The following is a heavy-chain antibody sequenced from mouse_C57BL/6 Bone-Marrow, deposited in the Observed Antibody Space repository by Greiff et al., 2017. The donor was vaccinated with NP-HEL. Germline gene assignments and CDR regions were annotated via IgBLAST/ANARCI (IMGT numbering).Heavy chain of an antibody. CDR1: GYSFTGYY. D-gene: IGHD2-3*01. CDR3: ARRLLPFFDISMDY. J-gene: IGHJ4*01. CDR2: INPSTGGT. Sequence: VQLQQSGPELVKPGASVKISCKASGYSFTGYYMNWVKQSPEKSLEWIGEINPSTGGTTYNQKFKAKATLTVDKSSSTAYMQLKSLTSEDSAVYYCARRLLPFFDISMDYWGQGTSVTVSS. V-gene: IGHV1-42*01.